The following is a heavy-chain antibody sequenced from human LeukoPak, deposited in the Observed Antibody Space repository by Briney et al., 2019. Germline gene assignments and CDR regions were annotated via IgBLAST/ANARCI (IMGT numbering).Heavy chain of an antibody. CDR2: ISGSGGST. V-gene: IGHV3-23*01. D-gene: IGHD3-10*01. CDR1: GFTFSYHW. J-gene: IGHJ4*02. CDR3: AKSLPPGRITMVRGIDY. Sequence: GGSLRLSCAASGFTFSYHWMTWVRQAPGKGLEWVSAISGSGGSTYYADSVKGRFTISRDNSKNTLYLQMNSLRAEDTAVYYCAKSLPPGRITMVRGIDYWGQGTLVTVSS.